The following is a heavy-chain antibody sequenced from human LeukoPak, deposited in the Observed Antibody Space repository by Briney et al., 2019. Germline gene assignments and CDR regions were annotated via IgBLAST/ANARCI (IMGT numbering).Heavy chain of an antibody. D-gene: IGHD6-13*01. J-gene: IGHJ4*02. CDR1: GFTFSSYS. V-gene: IGHV3-21*01. CDR2: ISSSSSYI. CDR3: ARDRTAAAGQFDY. Sequence: PGGSLRLSCAASGFTFSSYSMNWVRQAPGKGLEWVSSISSSSSYIYYADSVKGRFTISRDNAKNSLYLQMNSLRAEDTAVYYCARDRTAAAGQFDYWGQGTLVTVSS.